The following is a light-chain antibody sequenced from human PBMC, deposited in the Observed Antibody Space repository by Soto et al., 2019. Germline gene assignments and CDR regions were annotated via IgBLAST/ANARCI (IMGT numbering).Light chain of an antibody. CDR1: QSVSSY. CDR3: HQRSNWPWS. CDR2: DAS. V-gene: IGKV3-11*01. Sequence: EIVLTQSPATLSLSPGERATLSWRASQSVSSYLAWYQQKPGQALRLLIYDASSRATGIPARFSGSGSGTDFTLTISSLEPEDFAVYYCHQRSNWPWSFAQGTKVDI. J-gene: IGKJ1*01.